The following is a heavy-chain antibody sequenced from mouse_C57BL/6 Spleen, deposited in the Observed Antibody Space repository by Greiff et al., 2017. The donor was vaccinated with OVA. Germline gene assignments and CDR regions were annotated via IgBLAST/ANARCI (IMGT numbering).Heavy chain of an antibody. D-gene: IGHD4-1*01. CDR2: ISSGSSTI. CDR3: ARPGGLGAMDY. CDR1: GFTFSDYG. J-gene: IGHJ4*01. Sequence: EVQVVESGGGLVKPGGSLKLSCAASGFTFSDYGMHWVRQAPEKGLEWVAYISSGSSTIYYADTVKGRFTISRDNAKNTLFLQMTSLRSEDTAMYYCARPGGLGAMDYWGQGTSVTVSS. V-gene: IGHV5-17*01.